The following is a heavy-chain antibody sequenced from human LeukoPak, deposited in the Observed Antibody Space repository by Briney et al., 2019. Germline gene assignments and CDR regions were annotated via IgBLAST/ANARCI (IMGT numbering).Heavy chain of an antibody. D-gene: IGHD6-13*01. CDR2: INSDGRST. V-gene: IGHV3-74*01. Sequence: GGSLRLSCAASGFTFSTYWMHWVRQAPGKGLVWVSRINSDGRSTSYADSVKGRFNISRDNAKNTLYLQMSSLRAEDTAVYYCVKFSSSWYGLDYWGQGTLVTVSS. CDR3: VKFSSSWYGLDY. J-gene: IGHJ4*02. CDR1: GFTFSTYW.